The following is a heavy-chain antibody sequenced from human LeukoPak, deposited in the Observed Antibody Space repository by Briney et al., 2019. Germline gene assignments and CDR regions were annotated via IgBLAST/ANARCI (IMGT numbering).Heavy chain of an antibody. CDR2: INHTGRT. CDR1: GVSITNYY. CDR3: ARGHLTGEVKIDF. Sequence: PSETLSLTCGVYGVSITNYYWAFIRQPPGKGLEWIGEINHTGRTNYSPSLKSRVSISVDTSKNQFSLNLTSVTDADTALYYCARGHLTGEVKIDFWGQGTLVTVAS. D-gene: IGHD3-16*01. J-gene: IGHJ4*02. V-gene: IGHV4-34*01.